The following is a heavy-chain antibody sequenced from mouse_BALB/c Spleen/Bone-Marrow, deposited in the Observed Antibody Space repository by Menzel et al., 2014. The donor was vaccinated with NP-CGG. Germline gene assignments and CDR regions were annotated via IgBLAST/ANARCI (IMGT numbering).Heavy chain of an antibody. J-gene: IGHJ2*01. CDR1: GFDFSGYW. D-gene: IGHD1-1*01. CDR3: ARQGYYGRSDY. CDR2: INPDSSTI. Sequence: EVKLMESGGGLVQPGGSLKLSCAASGFDFSGYWMSWVRQAPGKGLKWIGEINPDSSTINYTPSLRDKFIISRDNAKNTLYLQLSKVRSEDTALYYCARQGYYGRSDYWGQGTPLTVSS. V-gene: IGHV4-1*02.